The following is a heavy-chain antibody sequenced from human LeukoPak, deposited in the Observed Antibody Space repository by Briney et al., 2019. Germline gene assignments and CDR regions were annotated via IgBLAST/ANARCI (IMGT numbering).Heavy chain of an antibody. CDR2: ISGNGVGT. Sequence: PGGSLRLSCAASGFTFSSFAMRWVRQAPGKGLEWGSSISGNGVGTYYADSVKGRFTISRDNSKNSLNLQMNSLRVEDTAVYYCAKRGSTTYHFDSWGQGTLVIVSS. CDR3: AKRGSTTYHFDS. V-gene: IGHV3-23*01. CDR1: GFTFSSFA. J-gene: IGHJ4*02. D-gene: IGHD2-2*01.